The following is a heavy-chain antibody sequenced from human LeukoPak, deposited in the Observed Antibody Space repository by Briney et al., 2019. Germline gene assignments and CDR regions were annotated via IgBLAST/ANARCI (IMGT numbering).Heavy chain of an antibody. Sequence: GGSLRLSCAASGFNFSNYDMHWVRQAPGKGLEWVSVIYSGGTTYYADSVKGRFTISRDNSKNTLYLQMNSLRAEDTAVYYCAAYYYDSSVSNYWGQGTLVTVSS. J-gene: IGHJ4*02. V-gene: IGHV3-53*01. D-gene: IGHD3-22*01. CDR3: AAYYYDSSVSNY. CDR2: IYSGGTT. CDR1: GFNFSNYD.